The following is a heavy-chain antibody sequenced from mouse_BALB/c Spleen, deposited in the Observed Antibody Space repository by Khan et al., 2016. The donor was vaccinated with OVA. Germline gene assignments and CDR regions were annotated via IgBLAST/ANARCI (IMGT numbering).Heavy chain of an antibody. CDR3: AKFTSDYYSMDY. CDR1: GFSLSSYG. V-gene: IGHV2-3*01. D-gene: IGHD1-1*01. J-gene: IGHJ4*01. CDR2: IWGDGST. Sequence: VQLQESGPGLVAPSQSLSITCTVSGFSLSSYGVNWVRQPPGKGLEWLGVIWGDGSTNYHSALVSRLIISKDNSKSQVFLQLNGLQTDDTATYYCAKFTSDYYSMDYWGQGTSVTVSS.